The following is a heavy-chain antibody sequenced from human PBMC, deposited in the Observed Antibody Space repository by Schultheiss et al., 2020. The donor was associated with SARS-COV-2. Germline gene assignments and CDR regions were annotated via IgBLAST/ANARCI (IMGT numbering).Heavy chain of an antibody. D-gene: IGHD2-15*01. Sequence: SETLSLTCTVSGGSISRYYWSWIRQPPGKGLVWIGYIYYSGSTNYNPSLKSRVTISVDTSKNQFSLKLSSVTAADTAVYYCARERVVVVAATSYGGGAFDIWGQGTMVTVSS. J-gene: IGHJ3*02. CDR3: ARERVVVVAATSYGGGAFDI. V-gene: IGHV4-59*01. CDR1: GGSISRYY. CDR2: IYYSGST.